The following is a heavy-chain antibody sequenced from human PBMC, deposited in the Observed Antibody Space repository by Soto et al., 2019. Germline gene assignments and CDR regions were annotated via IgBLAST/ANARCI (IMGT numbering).Heavy chain of an antibody. V-gene: IGHV3-23*01. D-gene: IGHD6-13*01. CDR1: GFTFSSYA. Sequence: PLGSLRLSCAASGFTFSSYAMNWVRQAPGKGLEWVSVISGSGDSTYYADSVKGRFTISRDNSKNTLYLQMNSLRTEDTAVYYCARRGPGTYFDYWGQGTLVTVSS. CDR2: ISGSGDST. J-gene: IGHJ4*02. CDR3: ARRGPGTYFDY.